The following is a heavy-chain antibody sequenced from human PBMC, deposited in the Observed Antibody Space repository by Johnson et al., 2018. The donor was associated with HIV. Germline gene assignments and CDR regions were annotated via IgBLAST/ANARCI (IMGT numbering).Heavy chain of an antibody. J-gene: IGHJ3*02. V-gene: IGHV3-7*03. CDR2: IKQDGSEK. D-gene: IGHD1-26*01. CDR1: GFTFSSYW. Sequence: VQLVESGGGLVQPGGSLRLSCAASGFTFSSYWMSWVRQAPGKGLEWVANIKQDGSEKYYVDSVKGRFTISRDNSKNTLSLQMNSLTVEDTALYYCAKDRALGWELIGAFDIWGQGTMVTVSS. CDR3: AKDRALGWELIGAFDI.